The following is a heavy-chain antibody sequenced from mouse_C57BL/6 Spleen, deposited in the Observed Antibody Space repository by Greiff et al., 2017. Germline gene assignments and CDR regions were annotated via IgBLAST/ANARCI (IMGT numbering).Heavy chain of an antibody. CDR2: IDPSDSET. V-gene: IGHV1-52*01. D-gene: IGHD1-1*01. Sequence: QVQLKQPGAELVRPGSSVKLSCKASGYTFTSYWMHWVKQRPIQGLEWIGNIDPSDSETHYNQKFKDKATLTVGKSSSTAYMQLSSLTSEDSAVYYCARGMTTVADYWGQGTTLTVSS. J-gene: IGHJ2*01. CDR3: ARGMTTVADY. CDR1: GYTFTSYW.